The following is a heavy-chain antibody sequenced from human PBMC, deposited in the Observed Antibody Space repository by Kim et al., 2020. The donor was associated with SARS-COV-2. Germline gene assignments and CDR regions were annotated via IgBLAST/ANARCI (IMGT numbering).Heavy chain of an antibody. V-gene: IGHV3-7*03. J-gene: IGHJ4*02. D-gene: IGHD2-21*02. CDR1: GFTFSSYW. Sequence: GGSLRLSCAASGFTFSSYWMSWVRQAPGKGLEWVANIKQDGSEKYYVDSVKGRFTISRDNAKNSLYLQMNSLRAEDTAVYYCARDRGIVVVTAILDYWGQGTLVTVSS. CDR3: ARDRGIVVVTAILDY. CDR2: IKQDGSEK.